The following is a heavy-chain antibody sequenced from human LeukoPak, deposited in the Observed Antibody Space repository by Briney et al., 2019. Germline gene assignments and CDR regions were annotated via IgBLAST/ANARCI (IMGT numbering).Heavy chain of an antibody. D-gene: IGHD1-26*01. CDR3: ARVVLGLWGPLRYFDY. V-gene: IGHV4-31*03. Sequence: PSQTLSLTCTVSGGSISSGGYYWSWIRQHPGKGLEWIGYIYYSGSTNYNPSLKSRVTISVDTSKNQFSLKLSSVTAADTAVYYCARVVLGLWGPLRYFDYWGQGTLVTVSS. CDR1: GGSISSGGYY. CDR2: IYYSGST. J-gene: IGHJ4*02.